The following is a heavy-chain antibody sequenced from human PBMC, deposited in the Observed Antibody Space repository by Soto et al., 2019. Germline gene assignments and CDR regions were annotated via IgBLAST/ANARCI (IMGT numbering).Heavy chain of an antibody. Sequence: SETLSLTCTVSGGSISSSSYYWGWIRQPPGKGLEWIGSIYYSGSTYYNPSLKSRVTISVDTSKNQFSLKLSSVTAADTAVYYCVINDSGGDPPPRSYYYMDVWGKGTTVTVSS. CDR2: IYYSGST. J-gene: IGHJ6*03. CDR1: GGSISSSSYY. V-gene: IGHV4-39*01. D-gene: IGHD3-22*01. CDR3: VINDSGGDPPPRSYYYMDV.